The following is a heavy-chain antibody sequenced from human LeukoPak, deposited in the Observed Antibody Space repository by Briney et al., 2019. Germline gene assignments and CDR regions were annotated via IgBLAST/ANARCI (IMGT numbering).Heavy chain of an antibody. Sequence: SETLSLTCAVYGGSFSGYYWSWIRQPPGKGLGWIGEINDSGSTNYNPSLKSRVTISVDTSKNQFSLKLSSVTAADTAVYYCSSGGNGYDYFLWGQGTLVTVSS. D-gene: IGHD5-12*01. J-gene: IGHJ4*02. CDR1: GGSFSGYY. CDR2: INDSGST. V-gene: IGHV4-34*01. CDR3: SSGGNGYDYFL.